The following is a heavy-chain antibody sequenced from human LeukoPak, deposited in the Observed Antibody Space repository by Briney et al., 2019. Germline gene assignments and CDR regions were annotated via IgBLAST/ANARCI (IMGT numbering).Heavy chain of an antibody. CDR1: GFTFSNHW. V-gene: IGHV3-7*05. J-gene: IGHJ4*02. Sequence: GGSLRLSCAASGFTFSNHWMNWVRQAPGKGLEWVANIKEDGSEKYYVDSVKGRFTISRDNAKNSLCLQMNSLRAEDTAIYYCVRSEGYWGQGTLVTVSS. CDR3: VRSEGY. CDR2: IKEDGSEK.